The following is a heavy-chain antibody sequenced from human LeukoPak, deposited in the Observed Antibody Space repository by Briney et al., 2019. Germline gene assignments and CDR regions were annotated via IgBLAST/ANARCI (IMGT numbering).Heavy chain of an antibody. V-gene: IGHV1-46*01. D-gene: IGHD2-15*01. CDR1: GYTFTSYY. Sequence: ASVKVSCRASGYTFTSYYMHWVRQAPGQGLEWMGIINPSGGSTSYAQKFQGRVTMTRDMSTSTAYMELSRLRSDDTAVYYCARLRGYCSGGSCYYFDYWGQGTLVTVSS. CDR2: INPSGGST. J-gene: IGHJ4*02. CDR3: ARLRGYCSGGSCYYFDY.